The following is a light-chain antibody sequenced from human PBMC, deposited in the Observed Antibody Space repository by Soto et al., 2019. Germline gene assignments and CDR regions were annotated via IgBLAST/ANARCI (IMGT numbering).Light chain of an antibody. J-gene: IGKJ5*01. Sequence: EIVLTQSPATLSLSPGERATLSCRASQSVSSYLAWYQQKPGQAPRLLIYDASNRATGIPARFSGGGSGTDFTLTIRSLGPEDFAVDYCQQRSNWPITFGQGTRLEIK. CDR1: QSVSSY. V-gene: IGKV3-11*01. CDR2: DAS. CDR3: QQRSNWPIT.